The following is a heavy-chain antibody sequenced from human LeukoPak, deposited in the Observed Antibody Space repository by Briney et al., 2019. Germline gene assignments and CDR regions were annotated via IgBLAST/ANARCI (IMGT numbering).Heavy chain of an antibody. Sequence: SVKVSCKASGGTFSSYVISWVRQAPGQGLEWMGGIIPIFGTANYAQKFQGRVTITADESTSTAYMELSSLRSEDTAVYYCARAHYYDSSGYEGEDYWGQGTLVTVSS. CDR3: ARAHYYDSSGYEGEDY. CDR1: GGTFSSYV. D-gene: IGHD3-22*01. CDR2: IIPIFGTA. J-gene: IGHJ4*02. V-gene: IGHV1-69*13.